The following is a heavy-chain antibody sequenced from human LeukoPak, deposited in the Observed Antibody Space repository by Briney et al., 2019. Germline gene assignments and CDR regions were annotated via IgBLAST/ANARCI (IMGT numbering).Heavy chain of an antibody. V-gene: IGHV3-23*01. CDR1: GFTFSSYA. CDR2: ISGSGSST. J-gene: IGHJ4*02. CDR3: AKEYYYDSSGYCLY. D-gene: IGHD3-22*01. Sequence: GGSLRLSCAASGFTFSSYAMSWVRQAPGKGLEWVSGISGSGSSTYYADSVKGRFTISRDNSKNTLYLQMNSLRAEDTAVYYCAKEYYYDSSGYCLYWGQGTLVTVSS.